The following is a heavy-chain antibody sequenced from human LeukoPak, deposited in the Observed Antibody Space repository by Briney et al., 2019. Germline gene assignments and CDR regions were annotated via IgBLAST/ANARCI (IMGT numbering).Heavy chain of an antibody. Sequence: PGGSLRLSCAASGFTFSSYAMSWVRQAPGKGLEWVSTVRGSGGGTYYADSVKGRFTISRDNSKSTLYLQMNTLRGEDTAAYYCAKDAVRGSGRINWFDSWGQGTLVTVSS. D-gene: IGHD3-10*01. CDR2: VRGSGGGT. CDR1: GFTFSSYA. CDR3: AKDAVRGSGRINWFDS. V-gene: IGHV3-23*01. J-gene: IGHJ5*01.